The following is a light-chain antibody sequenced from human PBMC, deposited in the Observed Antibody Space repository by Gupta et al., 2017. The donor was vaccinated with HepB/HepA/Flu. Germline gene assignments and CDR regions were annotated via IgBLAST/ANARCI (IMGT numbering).Light chain of an antibody. Sequence: DIQMTQSPSTLSASVGDRVIIACRASQNVGRWLAWYQQKPGKAPKLLIHKASTLESGVPSRFSGSGSGTEFTLTISSLQTDDFATYYCQQYNSYLYTFGQGTKLEIK. V-gene: IGKV1-5*03. CDR3: QQYNSYLYT. CDR2: KAS. CDR1: QNVGRW. J-gene: IGKJ2*01.